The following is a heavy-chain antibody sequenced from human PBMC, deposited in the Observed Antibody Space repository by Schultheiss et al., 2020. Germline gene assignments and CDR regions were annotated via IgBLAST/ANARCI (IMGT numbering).Heavy chain of an antibody. Sequence: GESLKISCKSSGYGFTSYWIGWVRQKPGKGLEWMGIVYPSDSKTRYNPSFEGHVTMSVDKSLRTAYLQWSSLKASDTAMYYCATFTSGWYFDGHWGQGTLVTVSS. J-gene: IGHJ4*02. V-gene: IGHV5-51*01. D-gene: IGHD6-19*01. CDR3: ATFTSGWYFDGH. CDR1: GYGFTSYW. CDR2: VYPSDSKT.